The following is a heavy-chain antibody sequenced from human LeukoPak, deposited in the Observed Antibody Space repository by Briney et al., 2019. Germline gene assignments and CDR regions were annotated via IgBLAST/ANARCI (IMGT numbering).Heavy chain of an antibody. Sequence: SVKVSCQASGCTFSSYAISWVRQAPGQGLEWVGGIIHICGTAYYAQKFESGVTTTSDESASTAYMVLSSMRTEDAAVYFCARGVLGCGSSTCGVDIDCWGQGTLVTVSS. CDR3: ARGVLGCGSSTCGVDIDC. J-gene: IGHJ4*02. CDR1: GCTFSSYA. V-gene: IGHV1-69*01. D-gene: IGHD2-2*01. CDR2: IIHICGTA.